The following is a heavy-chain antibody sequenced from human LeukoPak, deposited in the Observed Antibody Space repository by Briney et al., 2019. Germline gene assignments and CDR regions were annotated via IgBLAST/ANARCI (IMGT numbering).Heavy chain of an antibody. J-gene: IGHJ4*02. V-gene: IGHV3-48*04. D-gene: IGHD3-10*01. CDR1: GFTFSSYG. Sequence: PGRSLRLSCAASGFTFSSYGMHWVRQAPGKGLEWVSYISSSGSTIYYADSVKGRFTISRDNAKNSLYLQMNSLRAEDTAVYYCARDPITMVRGVQDYWGQGTLVTVSS. CDR2: ISSSGSTI. CDR3: ARDPITMVRGVQDY.